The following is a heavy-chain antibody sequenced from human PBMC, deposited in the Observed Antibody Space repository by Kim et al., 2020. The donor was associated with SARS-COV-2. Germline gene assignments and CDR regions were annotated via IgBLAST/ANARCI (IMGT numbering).Heavy chain of an antibody. V-gene: IGHV4-61*03. Sequence: TNYSPSLKSRVTISTDTSKNHFSLRLNSVTAADTAVYFCAHGTRTSGTAWGQGTLVTVSS. D-gene: IGHD2-21*02. CDR3: AHGTRTSGTA. J-gene: IGHJ1*01. CDR2: T.